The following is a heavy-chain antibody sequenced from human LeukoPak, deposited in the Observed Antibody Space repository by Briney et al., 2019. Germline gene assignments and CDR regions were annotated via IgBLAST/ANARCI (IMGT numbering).Heavy chain of an antibody. V-gene: IGHV3-48*03. D-gene: IGHD3-3*01. Sequence: GGSLRLSCAASGFTFSSYEMNWVRQAPGKGLEWVSYISSSGSTIYYADSVKGRFTISRDNAKNSLYLQMNSLRAEDTAVYYCAREGLYDFWSGPPPRPIDYWGQGTLVTVSS. CDR3: AREGLYDFWSGPPPRPIDY. J-gene: IGHJ4*02. CDR1: GFTFSSYE. CDR2: ISSSGSTI.